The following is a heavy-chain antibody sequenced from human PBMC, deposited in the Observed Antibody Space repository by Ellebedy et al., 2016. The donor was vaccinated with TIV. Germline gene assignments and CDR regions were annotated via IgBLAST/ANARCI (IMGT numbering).Heavy chain of an antibody. V-gene: IGHV1-3*01. D-gene: IGHD2-2*02. CDR3: ARKNHYNYGMDI. CDR1: GYTFTTYG. Sequence: ASVKVSCKASGYTFTTYGIYWVRQAPGQRLEWMGRINVGNGNTKYSQKFQGRVTITRDTFASTAYMEVSSLRSEDTAVYYCARKNHYNYGMDIWGQGTTVTASS. J-gene: IGHJ6*02. CDR2: INVGNGNT.